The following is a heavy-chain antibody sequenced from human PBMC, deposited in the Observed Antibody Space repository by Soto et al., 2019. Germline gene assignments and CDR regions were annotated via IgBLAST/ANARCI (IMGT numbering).Heavy chain of an antibody. Sequence: QVQLVQSGAEVKKPGASVKVSCKASGYTFTGYYMHWVRQAPGQGLEWMGWINPNSGGTSYAQKFQGWVTMTRDTSISTAYMELSRLRSDDTAVYYCARGGYSYGNLKYGMDVWGQGTTVTVSS. J-gene: IGHJ6*02. D-gene: IGHD5-18*01. CDR3: ARGGYSYGNLKYGMDV. V-gene: IGHV1-2*04. CDR2: INPNSGGT. CDR1: GYTFTGYY.